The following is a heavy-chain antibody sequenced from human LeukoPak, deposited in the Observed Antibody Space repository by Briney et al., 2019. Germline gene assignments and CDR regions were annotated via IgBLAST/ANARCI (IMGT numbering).Heavy chain of an antibody. D-gene: IGHD2-21*01. CDR3: ARTQSYFDY. CDR1: GGSISSYY. V-gene: IGHV4-59*01. CDR2: IYYSGST. J-gene: IGHJ4*02. Sequence: SETLSLTCTVSGGSISSYYWSWIRQPPGKGLEWIGYIYYSGSTNYNPSLKSRVTISVDTSKNQFSLKLSSVTAADTVVYYCARTQSYFDYWGQGTLVTVSS.